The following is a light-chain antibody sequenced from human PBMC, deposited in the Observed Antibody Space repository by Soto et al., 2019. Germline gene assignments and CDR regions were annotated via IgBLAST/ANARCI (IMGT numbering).Light chain of an antibody. J-gene: IGLJ1*01. CDR3: SSYERSGAYV. Sequence: QSALTQPASVSGSPGQSITLSCTGTSGDVGGHNAVSWYQQHPGKAPQLLIYDVYNRPSGASNRFSVSKSGNTASRTISGLQAEYEADYYCSSYERSGAYVFGTGTKVTVL. V-gene: IGLV2-14*03. CDR1: SGDVGGHNA. CDR2: DVY.